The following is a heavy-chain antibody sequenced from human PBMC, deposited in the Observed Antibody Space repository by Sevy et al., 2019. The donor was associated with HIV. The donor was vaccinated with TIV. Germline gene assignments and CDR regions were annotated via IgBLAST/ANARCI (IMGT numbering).Heavy chain of an antibody. J-gene: IGHJ3*02. Sequence: LSLTCAASGFTFSSYAMSWVRQAPGKGLEWVSAINGYGGSTYYAESVKGRFSISRENSKNTLYLQMNSLRAEDTALYYCAKDLIVEVGEAFDIWGQGTMVTVSS. CDR2: INGYGGST. V-gene: IGHV3-23*01. CDR1: GFTFSSYA. CDR3: AKDLIVEVGEAFDI. D-gene: IGHD3-22*01.